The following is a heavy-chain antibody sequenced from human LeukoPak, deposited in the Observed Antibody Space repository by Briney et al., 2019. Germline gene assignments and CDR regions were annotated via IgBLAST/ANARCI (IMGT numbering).Heavy chain of an antibody. CDR2: ISGYNGKT. Sequence: ASVKVSCKASGYTFTIYGISWVRQAPGQGLEWMGWISGYNGKTNYAQKLQGRVTMTTDTSTSTAYMELRSLRSDDTAVYYCARDYRDVLLWFGELSKWGQGTLVTVSS. CDR3: ARDYRDVLLWFGELSK. J-gene: IGHJ4*02. CDR1: GYTFTIYG. V-gene: IGHV1-18*01. D-gene: IGHD3-10*01.